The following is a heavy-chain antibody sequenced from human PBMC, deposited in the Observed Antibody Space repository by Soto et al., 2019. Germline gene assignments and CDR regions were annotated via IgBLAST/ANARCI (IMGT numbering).Heavy chain of an antibody. D-gene: IGHD2-15*01. J-gene: IGHJ4*02. CDR1: GFTVSSNY. Sequence: EVQLVESGGGLIQPGGSLRLSCAASGFTVSSNYSGGSTYYADSVKGRFTISRDNSKNTLSLQMNSLRAEDTAVYYCARGKWAGAATPIEYWGQGTLVTVSS. CDR2: GGST. V-gene: IGHV3-53*01. CDR3: ARGKWAGAATPIEY.